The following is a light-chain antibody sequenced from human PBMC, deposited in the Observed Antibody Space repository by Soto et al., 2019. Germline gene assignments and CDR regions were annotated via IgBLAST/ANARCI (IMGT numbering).Light chain of an antibody. CDR1: HSIGTW. CDR2: KAS. CDR3: QQYNSYWA. J-gene: IGKJ1*01. Sequence: DIQMTQSPSTLSASVGDRVTIACRASHSIGTWLAWYQQKPGKAPKLLIYKASSLESGVPSRFSGSGSGTEFTLTISSLQPDHFATYYCQQYNSYWAFGQGTKVEIK. V-gene: IGKV1-5*03.